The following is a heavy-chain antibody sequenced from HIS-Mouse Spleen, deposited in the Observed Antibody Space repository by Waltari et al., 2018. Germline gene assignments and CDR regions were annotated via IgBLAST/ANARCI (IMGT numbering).Heavy chain of an antibody. J-gene: IGHJ6*02. CDR2: INPNSGGS. CDR1: GYTFTGYY. D-gene: IGHD2-21*02. Sequence: QVQLVQSGAEVKKPGASVKVSCKASGYTFTGYYMHWVRQAPGQGLEWMGWINPNSGGSNYAQKFQGRVTMTRDRSISTAYMELSRLRSDDTAVYYCASPYSCGGDCYSYYYYYGMDVWGQGTTVTVSS. V-gene: IGHV1-2*02. CDR3: ASPYSCGGDCYSYYYYYGMDV.